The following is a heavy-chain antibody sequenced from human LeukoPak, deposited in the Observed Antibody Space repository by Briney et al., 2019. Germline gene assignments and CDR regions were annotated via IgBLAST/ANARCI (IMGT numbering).Heavy chain of an antibody. CDR1: GFTFDDYA. D-gene: IGHD6-6*01. J-gene: IGHJ6*02. CDR3: AKAARPDYYYGMDV. Sequence: GRSLRLSCVASGFTFDDYAMHWVRQAPGKGLEWVSGISWNSGSIGYADSVKGRFTISRDNAKNSLYLQMNSLRAEDTALYYCAKAARPDYYYGMDVWGQGTTVTVSS. CDR2: ISWNSGSI. V-gene: IGHV3-9*01.